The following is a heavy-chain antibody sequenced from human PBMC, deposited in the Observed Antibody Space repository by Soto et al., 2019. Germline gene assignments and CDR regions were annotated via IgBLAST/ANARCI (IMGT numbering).Heavy chain of an antibody. CDR2: IYPGDSDT. J-gene: IGHJ4*02. Sequence: KVSCKASGYSFTGYSMHWVRQAPGQGLEWMGIIYPGDSDTRYSPSFQGQVTISADKSISTAYPQWSSLKASDTAMYYCARLRVVRGVIIEPFDYWGQRTLVTVSS. V-gene: IGHV5-51*01. D-gene: IGHD3-10*01. CDR1: GYSFTGYS. CDR3: ARLRVVRGVIIEPFDY.